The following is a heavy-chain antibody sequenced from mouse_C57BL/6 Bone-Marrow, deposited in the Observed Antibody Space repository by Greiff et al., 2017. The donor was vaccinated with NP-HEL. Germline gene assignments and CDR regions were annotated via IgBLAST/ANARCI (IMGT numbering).Heavy chain of an antibody. CDR3: AREITTRAMDD. J-gene: IGHJ4*01. V-gene: IGHV3-6*01. Sequence: EVQLVESGPGLVKPSQSLSLTCSVTGYSITSGYYWNWIRQFPGNKLEWMGYISYDGSNNYNPSLKNRISITRDTSKNQFFLKLNSVTTEDTATYYCAREITTRAMDDWGKGTSVTVSS. CDR2: ISYDGSN. D-gene: IGHD2-4*01. CDR1: GYSITSGYY.